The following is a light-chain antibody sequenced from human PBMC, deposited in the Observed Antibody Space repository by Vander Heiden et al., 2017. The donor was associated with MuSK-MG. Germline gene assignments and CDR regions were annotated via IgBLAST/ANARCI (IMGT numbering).Light chain of an antibody. CDR3: QQYNNRPRYT. J-gene: IGKJ2*01. CDR1: QSVNSN. CDR2: GAS. Sequence: EIEMTQSPATLSVSPGERATLSCRASQSVNSNVAWYQQKPGRAPRLLIYGASTRATGSPARFSSSGSGTEFTLIISSLQSEDFAVYYCQQYNNRPRYTFGQGTKLEIK. V-gene: IGKV3-15*01.